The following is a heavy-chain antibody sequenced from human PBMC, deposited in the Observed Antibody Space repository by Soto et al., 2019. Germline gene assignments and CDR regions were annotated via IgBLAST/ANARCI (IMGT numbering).Heavy chain of an antibody. D-gene: IGHD3-10*01. CDR2: ISYDGSNK. Sequence: PVGSLRLSCAASGLTFSSYAMHWVRQAPGKGLEWVAVISYDGSNKYYADSVKGRFTISRDNSKNTLYLQMNSLRAEDTAVYYCASHYGSGSYTYYGMDVWGQGTTVTVSS. V-gene: IGHV3-30-3*01. CDR1: GLTFSSYA. CDR3: ASHYGSGSYTYYGMDV. J-gene: IGHJ6*02.